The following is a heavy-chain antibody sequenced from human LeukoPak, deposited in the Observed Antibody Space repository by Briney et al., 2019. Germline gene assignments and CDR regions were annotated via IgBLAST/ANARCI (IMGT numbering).Heavy chain of an antibody. CDR3: ARVRLTMYCSGGSCSDAFDI. Sequence: PGGSLRLSCAASGFTFSSYSMNWVRQAPGKGLEWVSSISSSSSYIYYADSVKGRFTISRDNAKNSLYLQMNSLRAEDTAAYYCARVRLTMYCSGGSCSDAFDIWGQGTMVTVSS. J-gene: IGHJ3*02. V-gene: IGHV3-21*01. D-gene: IGHD2-15*01. CDR1: GFTFSSYS. CDR2: ISSSSSYI.